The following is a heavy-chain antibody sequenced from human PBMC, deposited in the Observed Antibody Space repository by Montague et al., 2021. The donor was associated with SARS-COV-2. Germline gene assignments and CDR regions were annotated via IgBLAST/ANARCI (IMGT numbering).Heavy chain of an antibody. CDR1: GEPISGYY. J-gene: IGHJ5*02. CDR3: ARDRFIAGGRLPHGFDP. D-gene: IGHD6-13*01. Sequence: SETLSLTCSVSGEPISGYYWSWVRQSPGKGLEWIGYIYYSGGTISXPSLKSRVIISVDTSKSQFSLKLSSVTAADTAVYYCARDRFIAGGRLPHGFDPWGQGTLVTVSS. CDR2: IYYSGGT. V-gene: IGHV4-59*01.